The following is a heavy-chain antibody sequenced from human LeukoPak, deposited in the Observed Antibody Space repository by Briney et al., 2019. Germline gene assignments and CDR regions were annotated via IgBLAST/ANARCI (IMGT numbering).Heavy chain of an antibody. CDR1: GFTFSSYG. J-gene: IGHJ4*02. V-gene: IGHV3-33*06. Sequence: SGGSLRLSCAASGFTFSSYGMHWVRQAPGKGLEWVAVIWYDGSNKYYADSVKGRFTISRDNSKNTLYLQMNSLRAEDTAVYYCAKDALPDGRDGYNYDYWGQGTLVTVSS. CDR3: AKDALPDGRDGYNYDY. CDR2: IWYDGSNK. D-gene: IGHD5-24*01.